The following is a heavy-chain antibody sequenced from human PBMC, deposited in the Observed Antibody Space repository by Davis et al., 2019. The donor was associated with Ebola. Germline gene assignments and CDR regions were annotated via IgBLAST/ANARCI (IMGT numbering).Heavy chain of an antibody. CDR3: TRLPYSSSSSGDY. V-gene: IGHV3-73*01. D-gene: IGHD6-6*01. CDR2: IRSKANSYAT. Sequence: GESLKISCAASGFTFSGSAMHWVRQASGKGLEWVGRIRSKANSYATAYAASVKGRFTISRDDSKNTAYLQMNSLKTEDTAVYYCTRLPYSSSSSGDYWGQGTLVTVSS. CDR1: GFTFSGSA. J-gene: IGHJ4*02.